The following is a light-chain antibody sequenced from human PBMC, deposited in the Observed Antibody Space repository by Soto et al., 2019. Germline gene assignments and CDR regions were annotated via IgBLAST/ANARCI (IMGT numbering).Light chain of an antibody. CDR1: QGINHY. CDR2: AAS. Sequence: DIQMTQSPSSLSASVGDRVTITCRASQGINHYLAWYQQKPGKVPRVLIYAASTLQSGVPSRFSGSGSGTDFTITISSLQAEDVATYYCQTYNSAPHTFGQGTKLDIK. J-gene: IGKJ2*01. V-gene: IGKV1-27*01. CDR3: QTYNSAPHT.